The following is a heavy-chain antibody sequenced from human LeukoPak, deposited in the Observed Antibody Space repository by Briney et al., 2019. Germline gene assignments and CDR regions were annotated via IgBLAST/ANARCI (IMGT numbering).Heavy chain of an antibody. V-gene: IGHV3-30*02. Sequence: GGSLRLSCAASGFTFSSYGMHWVRQAPGKGLEWVAVIWYDGSNKYYADSVKGRFTISRDNSKNTLYLQMNSLRAEDTAVYYCAKDRDYGDYYPTIDYWGQGTLVTVSS. CDR2: IWYDGSNK. CDR1: GFTFSSYG. D-gene: IGHD4-17*01. J-gene: IGHJ4*02. CDR3: AKDRDYGDYYPTIDY.